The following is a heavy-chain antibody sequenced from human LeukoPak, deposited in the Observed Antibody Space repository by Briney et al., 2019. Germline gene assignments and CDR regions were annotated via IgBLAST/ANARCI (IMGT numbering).Heavy chain of an antibody. CDR3: AKTGERDY. J-gene: IGHJ4*02. CDR2: IKEDGTQK. D-gene: IGHD7-27*01. CDR1: GFTFNKSW. Sequence: GGSLRLSCAASGFTFNKSWMSWVRQAPGKGPEWVANIKEDGTQKYYVDSVRGRFTITRDNAENSLYLQMNSLRDEDTAVYYCAKTGERDYWGRGTLVTVSS. V-gene: IGHV3-7*01.